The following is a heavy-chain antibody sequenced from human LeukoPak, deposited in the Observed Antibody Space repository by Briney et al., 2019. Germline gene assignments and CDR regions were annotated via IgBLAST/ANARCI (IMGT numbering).Heavy chain of an antibody. Sequence: SETLSLTCTVSGGSISSYYWSWIRQPPGKGLEWIGSIYNSGSTYYNPSLQSRVTISVDTSKNQFSLKLSSVTAADTAVYYCARRDCSGGTCYSDGWFDPWGQGTLVTVSS. CDR2: IYNSGST. J-gene: IGHJ5*02. CDR1: GGSISSYY. D-gene: IGHD2-15*01. V-gene: IGHV4-59*12. CDR3: ARRDCSGGTCYSDGWFDP.